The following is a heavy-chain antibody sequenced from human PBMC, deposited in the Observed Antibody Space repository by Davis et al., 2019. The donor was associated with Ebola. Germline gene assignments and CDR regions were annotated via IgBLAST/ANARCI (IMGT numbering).Heavy chain of an antibody. V-gene: IGHV5-51*01. CDR3: ARLDGPYSSSPWYFDY. Sequence: GESLKIPCKGSGYSFTSYWIGWVRQMPGKGLEWMGIIYPGDSDTRYSPSFQGQVTISPDKSISTAYLQWSSLKASDTAMYYCARLDGPYSSSPWYFDYWGQGTLVTVSS. D-gene: IGHD6-6*01. CDR1: GYSFTSYW. J-gene: IGHJ4*02. CDR2: IYPGDSDT.